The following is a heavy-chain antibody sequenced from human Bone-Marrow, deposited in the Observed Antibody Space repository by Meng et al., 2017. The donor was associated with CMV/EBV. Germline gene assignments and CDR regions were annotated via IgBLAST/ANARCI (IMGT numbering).Heavy chain of an antibody. CDR1: GGSVSSGSYY. D-gene: IGHD1-1*01. J-gene: IGHJ6*02. Sequence: SETLSLTCTVSGGSVSSGSYYWSWIRQPPGKGLEWIGYIYYSGSTNYNPSLKSRVTISVDTSKNQFSLKLSSVTAADTAVYYCAREPRDGSYWNYYYYGMDVWGQGTMVTVSS. V-gene: IGHV4-61*01. CDR2: IYYSGST. CDR3: AREPRDGSYWNYYYYGMDV.